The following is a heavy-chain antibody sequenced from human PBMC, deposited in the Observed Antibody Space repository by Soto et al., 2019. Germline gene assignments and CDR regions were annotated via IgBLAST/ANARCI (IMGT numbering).Heavy chain of an antibody. V-gene: IGHV3-30*03. J-gene: IGHJ4*02. CDR3: ARNGGYDFNSLYFDY. CDR2: ISYDGSNK. CDR1: GFTFSSYG. D-gene: IGHD5-12*01. Sequence: PRGSLSLSCAASGFTFSSYGMHWVRQAPGKGLEWVAVISYDGSNKYYADSVKGRFTISRDNSKNTLYLQMNSLGAEDTAVYYCARNGGYDFNSLYFDYWGQGTLVTVSS.